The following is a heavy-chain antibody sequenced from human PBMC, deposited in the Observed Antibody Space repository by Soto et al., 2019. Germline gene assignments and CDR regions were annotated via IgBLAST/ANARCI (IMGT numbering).Heavy chain of an antibody. CDR1: GYPFSSYG. Sequence: XSVKVSCTASGYPFSSYGIIWVRQAPGQGLEWMGWISAYNGNTNYAQKLQGRVTMTTDTSTSTAYMELRSLRSDDTAVYYCARSAYYYDSSGYYYPVYFDYWGQRTLVTVSS. D-gene: IGHD3-22*01. CDR3: ARSAYYYDSSGYYYPVYFDY. V-gene: IGHV1-18*04. J-gene: IGHJ4*02. CDR2: ISAYNGNT.